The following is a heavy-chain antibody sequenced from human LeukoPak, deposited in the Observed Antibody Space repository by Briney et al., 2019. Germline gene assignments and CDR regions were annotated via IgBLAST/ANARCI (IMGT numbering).Heavy chain of an antibody. CDR3: AKDGHYDILTGPIL. V-gene: IGHV3-30*02. D-gene: IGHD3-9*01. CDR1: GFTFSSYG. J-gene: IGHJ4*02. CDR2: IRYDGSNK. Sequence: GGSLRLSCAASGFTFSSYGMHWVRQAPGKGLEWVAFIRYDGSNKYYADSVKGRFTISRDNSKNTLYLQMNSLRAEDTAVYYCAKDGHYDILTGPILWGQGTLVTVSS.